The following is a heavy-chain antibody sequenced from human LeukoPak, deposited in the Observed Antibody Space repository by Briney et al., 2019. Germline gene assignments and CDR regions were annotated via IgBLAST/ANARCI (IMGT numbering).Heavy chain of an antibody. D-gene: IGHD2-21*02. CDR2: INHSGST. J-gene: IGHJ4*02. CDR1: GGSFSGYY. V-gene: IGHV4-34*01. Sequence: SETLSLTCAVYGGSFSGYYWSWIRQPPGKGLEWIGEINHSGSTNYNPSLKSRVTISVDTSKNQFSLKLSSVTAADTAVYYCARGRPPRALSALWSKGALTAIIDYWGQGTLVTVSS. CDR3: ARGRPPRALSALWSKGALTAIIDY.